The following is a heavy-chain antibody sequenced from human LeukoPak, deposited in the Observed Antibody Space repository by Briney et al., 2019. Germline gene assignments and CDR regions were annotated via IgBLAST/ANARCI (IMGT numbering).Heavy chain of an antibody. Sequence: SQTLSLTCAISGDSVSNNNAAWNWIRQSPSRGLEWLGRTYYRSKWYTDYAVSVSSRITINPDASKNQFSLKLSSVTAADTAVYYCARHWTVRLFVSRSGAFDIWGQGTMVTVSS. CDR1: GDSVSNNNAA. CDR2: TYYRSKWYT. J-gene: IGHJ3*02. D-gene: IGHD3/OR15-3a*01. CDR3: ARHWTVRLFVSRSGAFDI. V-gene: IGHV6-1*01.